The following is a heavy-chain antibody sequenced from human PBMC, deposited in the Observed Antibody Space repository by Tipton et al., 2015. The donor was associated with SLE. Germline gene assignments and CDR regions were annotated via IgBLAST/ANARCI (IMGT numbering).Heavy chain of an antibody. D-gene: IGHD4-23*01. CDR1: GGSISSYY. J-gene: IGHJ3*02. CDR3: ARDEGYGGNSGGAFDI. V-gene: IGHV4-4*07. CDR2: IYTSGST. Sequence: TLSLTCTVSGGSISSYYWSWIRQPAGKGLEWIGRIYTSGSTNYNPSLKSRVTISVDTSKNQFSLKLSSVTAADTAVYYCARDEGYGGNSGGAFDIWGQGTMVTVSS.